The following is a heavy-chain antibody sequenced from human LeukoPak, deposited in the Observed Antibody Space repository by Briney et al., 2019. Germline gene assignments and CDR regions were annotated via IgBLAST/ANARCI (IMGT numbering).Heavy chain of an antibody. J-gene: IGHJ3*02. CDR3: AKDIEGIVVAGTFDI. Sequence: GGSLRLSCAASGFTFDDYAMHWVRQAPGKGLEWVSGISWNSGSIGYADSVKGRFIISRDNAKNSLYLQMYSLRAEDTALYYCAKDIEGIVVAGTFDIWGQGTMVTVSS. CDR1: GFTFDDYA. D-gene: IGHD6-19*01. V-gene: IGHV3-9*01. CDR2: ISWNSGSI.